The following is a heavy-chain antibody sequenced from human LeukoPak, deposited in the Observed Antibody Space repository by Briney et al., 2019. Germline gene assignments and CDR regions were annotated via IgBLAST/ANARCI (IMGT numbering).Heavy chain of an antibody. CDR3: ARDVAGFDY. CDR1: GGSFSGYY. CDR2: INWNGGST. D-gene: IGHD6-19*01. Sequence: PSETLSLXCAVYGGSFSGYYWSWIRQPPGKGLEWVSGINWNGGSTGYADSVKGRFTISRDNAKNSLYLQMNSLRAEDTALYYCARDVAGFDYWGQGTLVTVSS. V-gene: IGHV3-20*04. J-gene: IGHJ4*02.